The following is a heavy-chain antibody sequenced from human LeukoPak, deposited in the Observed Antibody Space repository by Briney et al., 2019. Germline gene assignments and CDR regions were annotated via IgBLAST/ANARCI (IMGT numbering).Heavy chain of an antibody. CDR2: INTNTGNP. D-gene: IGHD3-10*01. J-gene: IGHJ4*02. CDR3: ASLADMPAYYGSGSPNLPFDY. CDR1: GYTFTSYA. V-gene: IGHV7-4-1*02. Sequence: GGSLRLSCAASGYTFTSYAMNWVRQAPGQGLEWMGWINTNTGNPTYAQGFTGRFVFSLDTSVSTAYLQISSLKAEDTAVYYCASLADMPAYYGSGSPNLPFDYWGQGTLVTVSS.